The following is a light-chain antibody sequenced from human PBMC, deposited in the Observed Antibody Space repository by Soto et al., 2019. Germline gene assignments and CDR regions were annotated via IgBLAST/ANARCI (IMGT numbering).Light chain of an antibody. CDR2: WAS. Sequence: DIVMTQSPDFLAVSLGERATINCRSSQSVFDSSDNKNYLAWYQQKPGQPPKLHIYWASTRESGVPDRFSGSGSGTGFTLTISSLQTEDVAVYYCQQYFTTPITFGQGTRLEIK. CDR1: QSVFDSSDNKNY. CDR3: QQYFTTPIT. J-gene: IGKJ5*01. V-gene: IGKV4-1*01.